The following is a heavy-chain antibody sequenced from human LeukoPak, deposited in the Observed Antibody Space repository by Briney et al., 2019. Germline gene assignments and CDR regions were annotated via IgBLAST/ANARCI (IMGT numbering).Heavy chain of an antibody. CDR1: GFTFSNAW. CDR3: VRGPRDYYYYYMDV. CDR2: IKSKTDGGTT. D-gene: IGHD1-14*01. Sequence: GGSLRLSCAASGFTFSNAWMSWVRQAPGKGLEWVGRIKSKTDGGTTDYAAPVKGRFTISRDDSKNTLYLQMNSLKTEDTAVYYCVRGPRDYYYYYMDVWGKGTTVTISS. J-gene: IGHJ6*03. V-gene: IGHV3-15*01.